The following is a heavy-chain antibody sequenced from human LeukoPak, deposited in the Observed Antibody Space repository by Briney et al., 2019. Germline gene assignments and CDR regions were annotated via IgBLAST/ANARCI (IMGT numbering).Heavy chain of an antibody. CDR3: ARGTFWSGYYHDY. CDR1: GGSISSGGYY. J-gene: IGHJ4*02. Sequence: SETLSLTCTVSGGSISSGGYYWSWIRQPPGKGLEWIGFILYSGSTNYNPSLKSRVTISLNTSKTQFSLKLSSVTAADTAVYYCARGTFWSGYYHDYWGQGTLVTVSS. V-gene: IGHV4-61*08. D-gene: IGHD3-3*01. CDR2: ILYSGST.